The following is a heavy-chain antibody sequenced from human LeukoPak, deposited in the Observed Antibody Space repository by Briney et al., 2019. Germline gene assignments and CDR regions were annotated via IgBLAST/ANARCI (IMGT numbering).Heavy chain of an antibody. D-gene: IGHD3-22*01. CDR3: SRFYSSGWASGAFDI. Sequence: GGSLRLSCTTSGFTFSDYAVSWVRQAPGKGLEWIGFIRNKANGGATEYAASVKGRFTISRDDSKTIAHLQMSSLKTEDTAVYYCSRFYSSGWASGAFDIWGQGTLVTVSS. CDR2: IRNKANGGAT. V-gene: IGHV3-49*04. CDR1: GFTFSDYA. J-gene: IGHJ3*02.